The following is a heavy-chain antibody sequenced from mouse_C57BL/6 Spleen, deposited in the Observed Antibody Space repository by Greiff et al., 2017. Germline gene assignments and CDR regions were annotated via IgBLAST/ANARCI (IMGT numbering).Heavy chain of an antibody. CDR3: ASGGSTMVTTRGHYFDY. D-gene: IGHD2-2*01. CDR2: IYPGDGDT. V-gene: IGHV1-82*01. J-gene: IGHJ2*01. Sequence: QVQLKQSGPELVKPGASVKISCKASGYAFSSSWMNWVKQRPGKGLEWIGRIYPGDGDTNYNGKFKGKATLTADNSSSTAYMQLSSLTSEDSAVYFCASGGSTMVTTRGHYFDYWGQGTTLTVSS. CDR1: GYAFSSSW.